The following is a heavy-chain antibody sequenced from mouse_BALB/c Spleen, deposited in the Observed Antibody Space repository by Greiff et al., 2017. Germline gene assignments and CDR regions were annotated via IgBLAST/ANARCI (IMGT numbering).Heavy chain of an antibody. CDR3: ARWVDGYYDYFDY. Sequence: VQLQQSGAELVKPGASVKLSCTASGFNIKDTYMHWVKQRPEQGLEWIGRIDPANGNTKYDPKFQGKATITADTSSNTAYLQLSSLTSEDTAVYYCARWVDGYYDYFDYWGQGTTLTVSS. CDR1: GFNIKDTY. V-gene: IGHV14-3*02. D-gene: IGHD2-3*01. J-gene: IGHJ2*01. CDR2: IDPANGNT.